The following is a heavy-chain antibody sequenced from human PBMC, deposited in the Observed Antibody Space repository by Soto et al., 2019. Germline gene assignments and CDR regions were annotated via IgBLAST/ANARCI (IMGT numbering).Heavy chain of an antibody. V-gene: IGHV1-3*05. D-gene: IGHD6-19*01. J-gene: IGHJ4*02. CDR3: ASSGYSSGWYRY. CDR1: GYTFTSYA. CDR2: INAGNGNT. Sequence: QVQLVQSGAEEKKPGASVKVSCKASGYTFTSYAMHWVRQAPGQRLEWMGWINAGNGNTKYSQKFQGRVTITRDTSASTAYKELSSLRSEDTAVYYCASSGYSSGWYRYWGQGTLVTVSS.